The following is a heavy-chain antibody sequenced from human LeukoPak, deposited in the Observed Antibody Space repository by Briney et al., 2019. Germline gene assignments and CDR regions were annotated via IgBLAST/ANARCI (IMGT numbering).Heavy chain of an antibody. D-gene: IGHD6-13*01. Sequence: SETLSLTCAVYGGSFSGYYWSWIRQPPGKGLEWIGEINHSGSTNYNPSLKSRVTISVDTSKNQFSLKLSSVTAADTAVYYCARVSNSSSWYSGWFDPWGQGTLVTVSS. V-gene: IGHV4-34*01. CDR3: ARVSNSSSWYSGWFDP. J-gene: IGHJ5*02. CDR1: GGSFSGYY. CDR2: INHSGST.